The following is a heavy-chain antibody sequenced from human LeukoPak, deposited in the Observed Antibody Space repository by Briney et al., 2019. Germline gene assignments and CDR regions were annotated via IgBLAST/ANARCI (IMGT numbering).Heavy chain of an antibody. CDR3: AKSHNWNYGY. Sequence: GESLKISCKGSGYSFTSYWIGWVRQMPGKGLEWMGIIYPGDSDTRYSPSFQGQVTISVDKPINTVYLQWSSLKASDTAMYYCAKSHNWNYGYWGQGTLVTVSS. D-gene: IGHD1-7*01. CDR2: IYPGDSDT. CDR1: GYSFTSYW. V-gene: IGHV5-51*04. J-gene: IGHJ4*02.